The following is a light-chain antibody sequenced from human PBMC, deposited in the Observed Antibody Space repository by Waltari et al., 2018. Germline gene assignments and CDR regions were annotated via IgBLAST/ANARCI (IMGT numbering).Light chain of an antibody. CDR1: QSIYTW. CDR2: KAS. V-gene: IGKV1-5*03. J-gene: IGKJ1*01. CDR3: QQYNSYLWT. Sequence: DIQLTQSPSTLSASVGDRVTITCRASQSIYTWLVLYQLKPGKAPKLLISKASSLESGVPSRFSGSGSGTEFTLTISSLQPDDFATYYCQQYNSYLWTFGQGTKVEIK.